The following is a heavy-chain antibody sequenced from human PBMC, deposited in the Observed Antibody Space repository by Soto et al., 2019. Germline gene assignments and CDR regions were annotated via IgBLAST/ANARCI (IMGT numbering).Heavy chain of an antibody. CDR1: GGTFSSYA. V-gene: IGHV1-69*06. D-gene: IGHD2-15*01. CDR3: ARDRGEYCSGGSCHSPGVYYYGMDV. Sequence: ASGKVCGNASGGTFSSYAISWVRQAPGQGLEWMGGIIPIFGTANYAQRFQGRVTITADKSTSTAYMELSSLRSEDTAVYYCARDRGEYCSGGSCHSPGVYYYGMDVWGQGTTVTVS. J-gene: IGHJ6*02. CDR2: IIPIFGTA.